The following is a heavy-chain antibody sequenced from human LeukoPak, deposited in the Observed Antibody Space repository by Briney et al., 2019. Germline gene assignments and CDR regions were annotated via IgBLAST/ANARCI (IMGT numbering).Heavy chain of an antibody. D-gene: IGHD6-13*01. J-gene: IGHJ4*02. CDR1: GASFSSSTYY. CDR2: IYYGGGT. CDR3: ARQAGGIAAAGTRPFDY. V-gene: IGHV4-39*01. Sequence: SETLSLTCTVSGASFSSSTYYWGWIRQPPGKGLEWIGSIYYGGGTYYNPSLKSRVTMSVDTSKKQFSLKLSSVTAADTAVYYCARQAGGIAAAGTRPFDYWGQGTLVTVSS.